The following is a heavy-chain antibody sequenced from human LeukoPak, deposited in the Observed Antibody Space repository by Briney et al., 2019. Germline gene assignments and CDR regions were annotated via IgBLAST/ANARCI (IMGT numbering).Heavy chain of an antibody. CDR1: GFTFSNYA. D-gene: IGHD3-22*01. J-gene: IGHJ5*02. Sequence: GGSLRLSCAASGFTFSNYAMSWVRQTPGKGLEWVSAISGSGGSTYYADSVKGRFTIARDNSKSTLYLQMNSLRAEDTALYYCAKDPLRYYDSPGENWFDPWGQGTLVTVSS. V-gene: IGHV3-23*01. CDR2: ISGSGGST. CDR3: AKDPLRYYDSPGENWFDP.